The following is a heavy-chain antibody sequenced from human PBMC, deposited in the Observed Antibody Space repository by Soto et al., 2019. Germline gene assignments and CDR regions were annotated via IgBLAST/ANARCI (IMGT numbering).Heavy chain of an antibody. J-gene: IGHJ6*02. Sequence: GSLRVSCAASGFTFSSYAMYWVRQAPGKGLEWVSTISGSGDGTYYADSVKGRFTISRDNSKNTLFLQVNGLRAEDTAVYYCAKAVVVLPHGYYGLDVWGQRTTVTVSS. CDR2: ISGSGDGT. D-gene: IGHD3-22*01. CDR1: GFTFSSYA. V-gene: IGHV3-23*01. CDR3: AKAVVVLPHGYYGLDV.